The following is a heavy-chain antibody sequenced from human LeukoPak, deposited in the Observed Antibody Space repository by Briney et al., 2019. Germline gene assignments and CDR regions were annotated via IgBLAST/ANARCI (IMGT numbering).Heavy chain of an antibody. V-gene: IGHV3-30*03. J-gene: IGHJ2*01. CDR1: GFTFNACG. CDR2: ISYNERNK. Sequence: GGSLRLSCTASGFTFNACGMHWVRQAPGKGLEWVALISYNERNKVYADSVKGRFTITRDNAKNSLYLQMNSLRAEDTAVYYCARDSSSPYWYFNLWGRGTLVTVSS. CDR3: ARDSSSPYWYFNL.